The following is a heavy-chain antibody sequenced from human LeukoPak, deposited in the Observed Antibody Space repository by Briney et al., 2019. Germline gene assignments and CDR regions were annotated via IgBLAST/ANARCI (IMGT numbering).Heavy chain of an antibody. V-gene: IGHV1-69*04. CDR3: ARDSGSYSNPVDY. D-gene: IGHD1-26*01. J-gene: IGHJ4*02. Sequence: ASVKVSCKASGGTFSRYAISWVRQAPGQGLEWMGRIIPIFGIANYAQKFQGRVTITADKSTSTAYMELSSLRSEDTAVYYCARDSGSYSNPVDYWGQGTLVTVSS. CDR2: IIPIFGIA. CDR1: GGTFSRYA.